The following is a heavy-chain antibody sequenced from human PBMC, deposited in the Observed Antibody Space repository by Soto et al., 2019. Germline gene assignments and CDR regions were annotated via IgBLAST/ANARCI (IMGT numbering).Heavy chain of an antibody. J-gene: IGHJ4*02. CDR1: GGSLSNFF. CDR2: IYYTGST. D-gene: IGHD6-13*01. CDR3: ARAYSSWYWDY. V-gene: IGHV4-59*12. Sequence: SETLSLTCTVSGGSLSNFFWSWIRQPPGKGLEWIGSIYYTGSTDYNPSLKSRATISPDTSKNQFSLKLDSVTVADTAVYYCARAYSSWYWDYWGLGTLVTVSS.